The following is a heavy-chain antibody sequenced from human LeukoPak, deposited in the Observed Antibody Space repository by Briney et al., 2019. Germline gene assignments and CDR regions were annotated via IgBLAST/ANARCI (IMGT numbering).Heavy chain of an antibody. J-gene: IGHJ4*02. CDR3: AKGASGSYCPDY. D-gene: IGHD1-26*01. CDR2: ISGSGANT. CDR1: GFTFSVYA. V-gene: IGHV3-23*01. Sequence: GGSLRLSCAASGFTFSVYAMSWVRQAPGKGLEWVSGISGSGANTHYADSVKGRFTISRDSSKNTLYLQMNSLRAEDTATYYCAKGASGSYCPDYWGQGTLVTVSS.